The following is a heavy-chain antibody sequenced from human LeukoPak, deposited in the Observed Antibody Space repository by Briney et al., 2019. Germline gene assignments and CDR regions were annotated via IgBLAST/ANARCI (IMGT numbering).Heavy chain of an antibody. Sequence: ATVKISCNVSGYTFTDYSIHWLQQAPGKGLEWLGLVNPEDDETIYSEKFQGRITMTADTSTDTAFMELSSLRSEDTAIYYCAAAPPGFGELNGGDDWGQGTLVTVSS. CDR3: AAAPPGFGELNGGDD. J-gene: IGHJ4*02. CDR1: GYTFTDYS. CDR2: VNPEDDET. V-gene: IGHV1-69-2*01. D-gene: IGHD3-10*01.